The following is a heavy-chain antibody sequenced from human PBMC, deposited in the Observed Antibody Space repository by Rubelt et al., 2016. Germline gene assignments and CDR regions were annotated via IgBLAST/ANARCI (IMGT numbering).Heavy chain of an antibody. D-gene: IGHD3-3*01. CDR3: AKDLSDFWSGYSAFDI. J-gene: IGHJ3*02. Sequence: LVESGGGVVQPGRSLRLSCAASGFTFSSYGMHWVRQAPGKGLEWVAVIWYDGSNKYYADSVKGRFTISRDNSKNTLYLQMNSLRAEDTAVYYCAKDLSDFWSGYSAFDIWGQGTMVTVSS. V-gene: IGHV3-33*06. CDR2: IWYDGSNK. CDR1: GFTFSSYG.